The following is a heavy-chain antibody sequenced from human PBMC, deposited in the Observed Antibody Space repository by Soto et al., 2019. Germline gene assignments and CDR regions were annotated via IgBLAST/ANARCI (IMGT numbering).Heavy chain of an antibody. Sequence: PGESLKISCKGSGYSFTSYWIGWVRQMPGKVLEWMGIIYPGDSDTRYSPSFQGQVTISADKSISTAYPQWSSLTASDTAMYYCAGLDVAYDWGSHRENDAAGFLWXQGTLVTVSS. J-gene: IGHJ4*02. V-gene: IGHV5-51*01. CDR1: GYSFTSYW. CDR3: AGLDVAYDWGSHRENDAAGFL. D-gene: IGHD3-16*02. CDR2: IYPGDSDT.